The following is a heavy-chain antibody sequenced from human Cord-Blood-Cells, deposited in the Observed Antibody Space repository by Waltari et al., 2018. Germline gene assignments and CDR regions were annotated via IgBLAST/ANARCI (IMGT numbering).Heavy chain of an antibody. V-gene: IGHV1-69*04. J-gene: IGHJ2*01. Sequence: QVQLVQSGAEVKKPGSSVKVSCKASGGTFSSYAISWVRQAPGQGFEWMGGCIPILGIANYAQKFQGRVTSTADESTSTAYMELSSLRSEDTAVYYCARDVGYYYGSGSYWYFDLWGRGTLVTVSS. CDR3: ARDVGYYYGSGSYWYFDL. D-gene: IGHD3-10*01. CDR2: CIPILGIA. CDR1: GGTFSSYA.